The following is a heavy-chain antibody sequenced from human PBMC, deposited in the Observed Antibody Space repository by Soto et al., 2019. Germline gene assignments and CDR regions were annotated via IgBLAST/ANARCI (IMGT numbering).Heavy chain of an antibody. Sequence: ASVKVSCKASGYTFTSYAMNWVRQAPGQGLEWMGWINTNTGNPTYAQGFTGRFVFSLDTSISTAYLQISSLKAEDTAVYYCAREEVELGTWTIDPWGQGTLVTVSS. CDR1: GYTFTSYA. V-gene: IGHV7-4-1*02. D-gene: IGHD7-27*01. J-gene: IGHJ5*02. CDR2: INTNTGNP. CDR3: AREEVELGTWTIDP.